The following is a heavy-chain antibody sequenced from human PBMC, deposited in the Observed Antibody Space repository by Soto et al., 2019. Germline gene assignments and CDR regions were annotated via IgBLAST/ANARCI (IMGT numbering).Heavy chain of an antibody. D-gene: IGHD1-1*01. J-gene: IGHJ5*02. CDR2: IIPIFGTA. Sequence: ASVKVSCKASGGTFSSYAISWVRQAPGQGLGWMGGIIPIFGTANYAQKFQGRVTITADESTSTAYMELSSLRSEDTAVYYCARDRSSGCLNWCDPWGQGTLVTVSS. CDR3: ARDRSSGCLNWCDP. CDR1: GGTFSSYA. V-gene: IGHV1-69*13.